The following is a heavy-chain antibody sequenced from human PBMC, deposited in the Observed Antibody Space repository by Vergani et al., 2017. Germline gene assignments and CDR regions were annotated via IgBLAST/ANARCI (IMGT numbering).Heavy chain of an antibody. CDR2: IWYDGSNK. CDR1: GFTFSSYG. J-gene: IGHJ4*02. V-gene: IGHV3-33*01. D-gene: IGHD5-18*01. CDR3: ASPGPLGSYGLW. Sequence: QVQLVESGGGVVQPGRSLRLSCAASGFTFSSYGMHWVRQAPGKGLEWVAVIWYDGSNKYYADSVKGRFTISRDNSKNTLYLQMNSLRAEDTAVYYCASPGPLGSYGLWWGQGTLVTVSS.